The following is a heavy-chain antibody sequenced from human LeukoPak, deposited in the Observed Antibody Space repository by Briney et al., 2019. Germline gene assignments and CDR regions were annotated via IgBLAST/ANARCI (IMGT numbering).Heavy chain of an antibody. V-gene: IGHV4-34*01. J-gene: IGHJ4*02. CDR1: GGSFFGSH. CDR3: ARDLTTVVTLPYYFDF. CDR2: INHSGRT. D-gene: IGHD4-23*01. Sequence: KASETLSLTCAVSGGSFFGSHWNWIRQSPEKGLEWIGEINHSGRTNYNPSLKSRVTISVDTSKSQFFLKLTSVTAADTAVYYCARDLTTVVTLPYYFDFWGQGTLVTVSA.